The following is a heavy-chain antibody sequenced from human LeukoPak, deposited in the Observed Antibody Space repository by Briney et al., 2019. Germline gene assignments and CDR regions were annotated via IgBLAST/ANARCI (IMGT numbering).Heavy chain of an antibody. J-gene: IGHJ4*02. CDR1: GGSISSYY. CDR3: ARDIGRSYDSSGYKGLGY. V-gene: IGHV4-4*07. Sequence: KTSETLSLTCTVAGGSISSYYWSWIRQPAGKGLEWIGRIYTSGSTNYNPSLKSRVTMSVDTSKNQFSLKLSSVTAADTAVYYCARDIGRSYDSSGYKGLGYWGQGTLVTVSS. CDR2: IYTSGST. D-gene: IGHD3-22*01.